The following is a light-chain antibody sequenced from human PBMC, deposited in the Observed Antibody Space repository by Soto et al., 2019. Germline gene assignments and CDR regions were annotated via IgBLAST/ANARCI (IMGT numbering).Light chain of an antibody. Sequence: QSVLTQPASVSGSPGQSLTISCTGTSSDVGGYNFVSWYQQHPGNAPKLIIHEVLNRPSGVSSRFSGSKSGNTASLTISGLQAEDDAVYYCCSHSASIHWVFGGGTKLTVL. V-gene: IGLV2-14*03. J-gene: IGLJ3*02. CDR2: EVL. CDR3: CSHSASIHWV. CDR1: SSDVGGYNF.